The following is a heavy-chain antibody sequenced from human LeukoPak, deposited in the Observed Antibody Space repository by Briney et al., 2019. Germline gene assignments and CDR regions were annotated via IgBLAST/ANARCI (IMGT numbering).Heavy chain of an antibody. V-gene: IGHV4-34*01. CDR2: INHSGSA. CDR3: AGEKVGATPAFDY. J-gene: IGHJ4*02. D-gene: IGHD1-26*01. CDR1: GGSFSGYY. Sequence: SETLSLTCAVYGGSFSGYYWSWIRQPPGKGLEWIGEINHSGSANYNPSLKSRVTISVDTSKNQFSLKLSSVTAADTAVYYCAGEKVGATPAFDYWGQGTLVTVSS.